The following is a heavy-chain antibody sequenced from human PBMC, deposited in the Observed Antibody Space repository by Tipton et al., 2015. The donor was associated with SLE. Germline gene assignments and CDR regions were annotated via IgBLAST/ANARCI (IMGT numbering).Heavy chain of an antibody. Sequence: TLSLTCTVSGGSISSGGYYWTWIRQLPGKGLEWIGYIYYSGNTCYNPSLGSRLTISLDTSKDQFSLRLTSVTAAVTAVYYCARATDWNLSPDVWGKGTTVTVSS. J-gene: IGHJ6*04. D-gene: IGHD1-7*01. V-gene: IGHV4-31*03. CDR3: ARATDWNLSPDV. CDR2: IYYSGNT. CDR1: GGSISSGGYY.